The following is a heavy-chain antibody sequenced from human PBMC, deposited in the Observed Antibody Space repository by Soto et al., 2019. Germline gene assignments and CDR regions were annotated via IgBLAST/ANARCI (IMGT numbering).Heavy chain of an antibody. CDR3: ASSLLVGYGLEGESD. J-gene: IGHJ4*02. D-gene: IGHD5-18*01. V-gene: IGHV1-18*01. CDR1: GYTFTSYG. Sequence: QVQLVQSGAEVKKPGASVKVSCKASGYTFTSYGISWVRQAPGQGLEWMGWISAYNGNTNYAQKLKGRVTMTPDTSTSTAYMELRSLRSDDTAVYYCASSLLVGYGLEGESDWGQGTRVTVSS. CDR2: ISAYNGNT.